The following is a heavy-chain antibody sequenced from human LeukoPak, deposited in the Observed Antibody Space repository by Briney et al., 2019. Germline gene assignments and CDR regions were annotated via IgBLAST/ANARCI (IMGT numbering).Heavy chain of an antibody. CDR3: ARGSENNFDGSGPIGF. CDR2: ISAYNGNT. Sequence: GASVKVSCKASGYTFTSYSISWVRHAPGQGLEWMGWISAYNGNTNYAQKHQGRVTMTTDTSTSTAYLELSSLPSEDTAVYYCARGSENNFDGSGPIGFWGQGTLVSVSS. D-gene: IGHD3-9*01. J-gene: IGHJ4*02. V-gene: IGHV1-18*01. CDR1: GYTFTSYS.